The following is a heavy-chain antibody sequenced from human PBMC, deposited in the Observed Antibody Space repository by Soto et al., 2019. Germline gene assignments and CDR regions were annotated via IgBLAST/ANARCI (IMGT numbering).Heavy chain of an antibody. V-gene: IGHV1-8*01. CDR3: ARGWGSGWYTNNKFDY. Sequence: ASVKVSCKASGYTFTSYDINWVRQATGQGLEWMGWMNPNSGNTGYAQKFQGRVTMTRNNSISTAYMELSSLRSEDTAVYYCARGWGSGWYTNNKFDYWGQGTLVTVSS. CDR1: GYTFTSYD. CDR2: MNPNSGNT. J-gene: IGHJ4*02. D-gene: IGHD6-19*01.